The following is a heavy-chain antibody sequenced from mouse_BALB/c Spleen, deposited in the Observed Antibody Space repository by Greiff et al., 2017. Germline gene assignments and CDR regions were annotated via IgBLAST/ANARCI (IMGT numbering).Heavy chain of an antibody. Sequence: VQLQQSGGDLVKPGGSLKLSCAASGFTFSSYGMSWVRQTPDKRLEWVATISSGGSYTYYPDSVKGRFTISRDNAKNTLYLQMSSLKSEDTAMYYCARHGNYAMDYWGQGTSVTVSS. V-gene: IGHV5-6*01. CDR2: ISSGGSYT. CDR1: GFTFSSYG. D-gene: IGHD1-1*02. CDR3: ARHGNYAMDY. J-gene: IGHJ4*01.